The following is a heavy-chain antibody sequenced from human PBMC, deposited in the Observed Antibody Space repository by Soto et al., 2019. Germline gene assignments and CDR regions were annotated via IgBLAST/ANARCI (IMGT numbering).Heavy chain of an antibody. D-gene: IGHD2-15*01. CDR2: ISSSSSTI. CDR1: GFTFSSYS. J-gene: IGHJ4*02. Sequence: GGSLRLSCAASGFTFSSYSMNWVRQAPGKGLEWVSYISSSSSTIYYADSVKGRFTISRDNAKNSLYLQMNSLRAEDTAVYYCAKVPGIVVVVAATHFDYWGQGTLVTVSS. CDR3: AKVPGIVVVVAATHFDY. V-gene: IGHV3-48*01.